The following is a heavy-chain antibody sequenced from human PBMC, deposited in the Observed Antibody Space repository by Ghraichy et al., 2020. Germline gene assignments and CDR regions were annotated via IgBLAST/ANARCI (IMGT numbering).Heavy chain of an antibody. D-gene: IGHD2-15*01. Sequence: GGSLRLSCAASGFTFSSYAMSWVRQAPGKGLEWVSAISGSGGSTYYADSVKGRFTISRDNSKNTLYLQMNSLRAEDTAVYYCAKDQDVVVVAATWGDAFDIWGQGTMVTVSS. CDR1: GFTFSSYA. J-gene: IGHJ3*02. CDR3: AKDQDVVVVAATWGDAFDI. CDR2: ISGSGGST. V-gene: IGHV3-23*01.